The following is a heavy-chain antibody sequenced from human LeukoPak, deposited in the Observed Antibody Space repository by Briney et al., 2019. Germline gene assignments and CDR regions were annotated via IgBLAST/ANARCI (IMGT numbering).Heavy chain of an antibody. CDR2: FYYSGSS. Sequence: PSETLSLTCAVSGVSFSSYYWSWIRQPPGKGLEWIGYFYYSGSSNYNPSLKSRVTISGDTSKNQFSLKLSSVTAADTAIYYCARVSPAVGAFDMWGRGTMVTVSS. J-gene: IGHJ3*02. CDR1: GVSFSSYY. CDR3: ARVSPAVGAFDM. V-gene: IGHV4-59*01. D-gene: IGHD6-13*01.